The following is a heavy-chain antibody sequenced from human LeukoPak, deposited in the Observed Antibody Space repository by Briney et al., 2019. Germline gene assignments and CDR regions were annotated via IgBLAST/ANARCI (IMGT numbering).Heavy chain of an antibody. CDR2: ISGSGFST. CDR1: GFTFSSYA. J-gene: IGHJ4*02. V-gene: IGHV3-23*01. Sequence: GGSLRLSCAASGFTFSSYAMSWVRQAPGKGLEWVSGISGSGFSTYSADSVKGRFTTSRDNSKNTLHLQMNSLRAEDTAVYYCAKDLASGSFFAFDYWAQGTLVTVSS. CDR3: AKDLASGSFFAFDY. D-gene: IGHD1-26*01.